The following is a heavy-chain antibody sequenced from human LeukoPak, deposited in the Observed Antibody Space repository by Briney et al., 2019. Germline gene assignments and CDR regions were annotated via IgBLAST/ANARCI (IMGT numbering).Heavy chain of an antibody. V-gene: IGHV1-8*01. CDR2: MNPNSGNT. J-gene: IGHJ6*02. CDR1: GYTFTSYD. CDR3: ARAAIGYYYYGMDV. Sequence: ASVKVSCKASGYTFTSYDINWVRQATGQGLEWMGWMNPNSGNTGYAQKFQGRVTMTRNTSISTAYMELSSLRSEDTAVYYCARAAIGYYYYGMDVWGQGTTVTVSS.